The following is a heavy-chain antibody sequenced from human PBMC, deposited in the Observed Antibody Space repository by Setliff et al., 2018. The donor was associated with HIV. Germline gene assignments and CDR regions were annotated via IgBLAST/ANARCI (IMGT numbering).Heavy chain of an antibody. Sequence: SETLSLTCAVSGYSISSGYYWGWIRQPPGKGLEWIGSIYHSGSTYYNPSLKSRVTVSVDTSKNQFSLKLGSVTAADTAVYYCARESPSSSWFYFDFWGQGTLVTVSS. D-gene: IGHD6-13*01. J-gene: IGHJ4*02. CDR1: GYSISSGYY. CDR2: IYHSGST. V-gene: IGHV4-38-2*02. CDR3: ARESPSSSWFYFDF.